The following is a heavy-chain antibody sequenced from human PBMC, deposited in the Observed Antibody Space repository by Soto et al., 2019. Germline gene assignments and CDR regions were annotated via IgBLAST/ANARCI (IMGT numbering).Heavy chain of an antibody. Sequence: PSETLSLTCTVSGGSISSSSYYWGWIRQPPGKGLEWIGSIYYSGSTYYNPSLKSRVTISVDTSKNQFSLKLSSVTAADTAVYYWARHKRGSRNWNSSVSWFDPGGQGTLVTVSS. J-gene: IGHJ5*02. D-gene: IGHD1-7*01. CDR3: ARHKRGSRNWNSSVSWFDP. CDR1: GGSISSSSYY. V-gene: IGHV4-39*01. CDR2: IYYSGST.